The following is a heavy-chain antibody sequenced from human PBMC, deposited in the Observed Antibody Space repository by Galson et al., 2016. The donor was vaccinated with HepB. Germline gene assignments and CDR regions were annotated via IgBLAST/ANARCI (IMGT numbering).Heavy chain of an antibody. V-gene: IGHV3-13*01. CDR3: TRGKSLWTMPWNYGLDV. CDR2: IETSGAT. D-gene: IGHD2-2*01. Sequence: SLRLSCAASGFTFSIHDMHWVRQATGKGPEWVSAIETSGATYYPDSVKGRFTISRENGKNSLYLQMDSLRAGDTAVYYCTRGKSLWTMPWNYGLDVWGKGTTVTVSS. J-gene: IGHJ6*04. CDR1: GFTFSIHD.